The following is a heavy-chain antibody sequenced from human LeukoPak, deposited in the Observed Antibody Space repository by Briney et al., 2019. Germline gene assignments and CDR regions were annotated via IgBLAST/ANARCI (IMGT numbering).Heavy chain of an antibody. J-gene: IGHJ4*02. CDR1: GGSISSYY. D-gene: IGHD3-22*01. Sequence: SETLSLTCTVSGGSISSYYWSWIRLPPGKGLEWIGYIYYSGSAEYNPSLKSRVTISMDTSKNQFSLNLNSVTAADTAVYYCARGPPGDSSGYWVFDCWGQGTLATVSS. V-gene: IGHV4-59*01. CDR3: ARGPPGDSSGYWVFDC. CDR2: IYYSGSA.